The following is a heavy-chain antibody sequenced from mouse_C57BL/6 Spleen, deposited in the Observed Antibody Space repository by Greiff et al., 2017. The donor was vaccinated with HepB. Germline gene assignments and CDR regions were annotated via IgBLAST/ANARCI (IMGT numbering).Heavy chain of an antibody. CDR2: ISDGGSYT. D-gene: IGHD2-13*01. J-gene: IGHJ3*01. Sequence: EVQVVESGGGLVKPGGSLKLSCAASGFTFSSYAMSWVRQTPEKRLEWVATISDGGSYTYYPDNVKGRFTISRDNAKNNLYLQMSHLKSEDTAMYYCARDRDQAWFAYWGQGTLVTVSA. CDR3: ARDRDQAWFAY. V-gene: IGHV5-4*01. CDR1: GFTFSSYA.